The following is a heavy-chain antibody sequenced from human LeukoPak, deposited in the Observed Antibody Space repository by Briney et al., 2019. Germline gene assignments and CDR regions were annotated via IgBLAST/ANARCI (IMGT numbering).Heavy chain of an antibody. CDR2: MNPISGNT. Sequence: ASVKVSCKASGYTFTSYDINGVRQATGQGLEWMGWMNPISGNTGYAQKFQGRVTITRNTSISTAHMEPSSLRTENTAVYYCARGRKSTGSMVRGVIKGYYYYYMDVWGKGTTVTVSS. D-gene: IGHD3-10*01. CDR1: GYTFTSYD. V-gene: IGHV1-8*03. J-gene: IGHJ6*03. CDR3: ARGRKSTGSMVRGVIKGYYYYYMDV.